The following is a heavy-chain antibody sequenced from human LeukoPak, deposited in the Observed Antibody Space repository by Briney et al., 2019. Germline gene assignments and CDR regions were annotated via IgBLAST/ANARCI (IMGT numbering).Heavy chain of an antibody. J-gene: IGHJ5*02. V-gene: IGHV3-7*01. CDR1: GFTFSSYW. Sequence: GGSLRLSCVVSGFTFSSYWMSWVRQAPGKGLEWVANIKQDGSEKYYVDSVKGRFTISRDNSKNTLYLQMGSLRAEDMAVYYCARAGRGNWFDPWGQGTLVTVSS. CDR3: ARAGRGNWFDP. CDR2: IKQDGSEK.